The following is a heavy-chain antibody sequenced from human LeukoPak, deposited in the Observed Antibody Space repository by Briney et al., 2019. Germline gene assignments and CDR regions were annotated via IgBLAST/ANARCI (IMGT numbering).Heavy chain of an antibody. J-gene: IGHJ5*02. CDR2: ISYDGSNK. D-gene: IGHD2-21*01. CDR1: GFTFSSYG. CDR3: AKAFGDHPGWFDP. V-gene: IGHV3-30*18. Sequence: PGRSLRLSCAASGFTFSSYGMHWVRQAPGKGLEWVAVISYDGSNKYYADSVKGRFTISRDNSKNTLYLQMNSLRAEDTAVYYCAKAFGDHPGWFDPWGQGTLVTVSS.